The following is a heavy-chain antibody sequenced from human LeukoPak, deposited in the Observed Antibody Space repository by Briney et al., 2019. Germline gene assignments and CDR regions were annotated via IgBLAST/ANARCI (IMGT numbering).Heavy chain of an antibody. CDR2: INPNSGGT. V-gene: IGHV1-2*02. CDR3: ARGSVLMVCVGQNWFDP. J-gene: IGHJ5*02. Sequence: GASVKVSCKASGYTFTGYYMHWVRQAPGQGLEWMGWINPNSGGTNYAQKFQGRVTMTRDTSISTAYMELSRLRSDDTAVYYCARGSVLMVCVGQNWFDPWGQGTLVTVSS. CDR1: GYTFTGYY. D-gene: IGHD2-8*01.